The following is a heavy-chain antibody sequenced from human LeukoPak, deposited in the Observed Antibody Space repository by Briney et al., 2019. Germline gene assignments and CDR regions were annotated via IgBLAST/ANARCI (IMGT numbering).Heavy chain of an antibody. V-gene: IGHV3-21*01. Sequence: GGSLSLSCAASGFAFSSYSMNWVRRAPGKGLGWGSSIISSSSYIYYADSVKGRFTISRDNAKNSLYLQMNSLRAEDTAVYYCARDLGRWFGESYTSYYYYYGMDVWGQGTTVTVSS. CDR2: IISSSSYI. CDR3: ARDLGRWFGESYTSYYYYYGMDV. J-gene: IGHJ6*02. CDR1: GFAFSSYS. D-gene: IGHD3-10*01.